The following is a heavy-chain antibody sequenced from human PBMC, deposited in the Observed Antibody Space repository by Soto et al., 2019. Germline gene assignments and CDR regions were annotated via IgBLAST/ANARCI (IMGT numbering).Heavy chain of an antibody. J-gene: IGHJ1*01. Sequence: ASVKVSCKISGYIFTAYSMHWVRQAPGQGLEWMGVVNPSGGSAHYAQSFEGGVTLTRDTSTSTFYMELSSLRSEDTAVYYCAREENCRGGTCYSEYFHHWGQGTLVTVSS. CDR3: AREENCRGGTCYSEYFHH. CDR1: GYIFTAYS. V-gene: IGHV1-46*01. D-gene: IGHD2-15*01. CDR2: VNPSGGSA.